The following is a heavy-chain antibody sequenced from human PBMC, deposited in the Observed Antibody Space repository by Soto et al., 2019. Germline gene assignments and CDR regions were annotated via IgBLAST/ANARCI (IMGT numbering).Heavy chain of an antibody. J-gene: IGHJ4*02. CDR3: ARASPHYITVRALEY. V-gene: IGHV1-69*13. D-gene: IGHD4-17*01. Sequence: GASVKVSCKASGGTFSSYAFSWVRQAPGQGLEWMGAIIPMFGTANYAQKFQGRVTITADESTTTAYMELSSLGSEDTAVYYCARASPHYITVRALEYWDQGTLVTVSS. CDR1: GGTFSSYA. CDR2: IIPMFGTA.